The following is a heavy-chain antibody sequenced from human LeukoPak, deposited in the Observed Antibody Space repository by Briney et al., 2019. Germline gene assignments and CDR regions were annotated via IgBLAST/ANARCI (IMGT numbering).Heavy chain of an antibody. CDR1: GGSISSYY. Sequence: SETLSLTCTVSGGSISSYYWSWIRQPAGKGLEWIGRIYTSGSTNYNPSLKSRVTMSVDTSKNQFSLKLSSVTAADTAVYFCTRSRSINYGDYGWFFYWGQGTLVTVS. D-gene: IGHD4-17*01. V-gene: IGHV4-4*07. CDR2: IYTSGST. J-gene: IGHJ4*02. CDR3: TRSRSINYGDYGWFFY.